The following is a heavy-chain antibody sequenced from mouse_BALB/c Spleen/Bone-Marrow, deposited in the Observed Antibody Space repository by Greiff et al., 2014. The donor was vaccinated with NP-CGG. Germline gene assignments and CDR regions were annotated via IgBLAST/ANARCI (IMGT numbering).Heavy chain of an antibody. J-gene: IGHJ2*01. D-gene: IGHD1-1*01. CDR1: GFNIKDTY. CDR2: IDPANGNT. V-gene: IGHV14-3*02. CDR3: ARYYYGSSYFDY. Sequence: VQLQQPGAELVKPGASVKLSCTASGFNIKDTYMHWVKQRPEQGLEWIGRIDPANGNTKYDPKFQGKATITADTSSNTAYLQLSSLTSEDTAVYYCARYYYGSSYFDYWGQGTTLTVSP.